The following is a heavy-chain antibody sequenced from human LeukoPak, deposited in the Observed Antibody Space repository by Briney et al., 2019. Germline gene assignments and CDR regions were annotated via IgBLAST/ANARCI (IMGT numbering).Heavy chain of an antibody. V-gene: IGHV1-46*01. J-gene: IGHJ4*02. CDR1: GYTFTSYY. D-gene: IGHD6-13*01. Sequence: GASVKVSCKASGYTFTSYYMHWVRQAPGQGLEWMGIINPSGGSTSYAQKFQGRVTMTRDTSTSTVYMELNSVTPEDTAVYYCARDRLAAAGVFDYWGQGTLVTVSS. CDR2: INPSGGST. CDR3: ARDRLAAAGVFDY.